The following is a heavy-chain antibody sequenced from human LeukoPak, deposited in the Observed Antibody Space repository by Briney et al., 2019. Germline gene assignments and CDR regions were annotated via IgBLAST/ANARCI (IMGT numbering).Heavy chain of an antibody. CDR2: INPNSGGT. CDR3: AREYCSGGSCLDAFDI. V-gene: IGHV1-2*02. Sequence: EASVKVSCKASGYTFTSYGISWVRQAPGQGLEWMGWINPNSGGTNYAQKFQGRVTMTRDTSISTAYMELSRLRSDDTAVYYCAREYCSGGSCLDAFDIWGQGTMVTVSS. D-gene: IGHD2-15*01. CDR1: GYTFTSYG. J-gene: IGHJ3*02.